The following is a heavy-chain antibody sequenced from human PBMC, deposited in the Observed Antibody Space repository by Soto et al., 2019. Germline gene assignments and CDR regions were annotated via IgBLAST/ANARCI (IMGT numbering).Heavy chain of an antibody. D-gene: IGHD3-22*01. J-gene: IGHJ4*02. CDR2: IYYSGST. Sequence: SETLSLTCTVSGGSISSGGYYWSWIRQHPGKGLEWIGYIYYSGSTYYNPSLKSRVTISVDTSKNQFSLKLSSVAAADTAVYYCAREMIVGLYEVYWGQGTLVTVSS. CDR3: AREMIVGLYEVY. CDR1: GGSISSGGYY. V-gene: IGHV4-31*03.